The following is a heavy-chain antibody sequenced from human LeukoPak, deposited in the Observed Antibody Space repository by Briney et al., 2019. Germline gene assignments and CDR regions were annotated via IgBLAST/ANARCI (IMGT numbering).Heavy chain of an antibody. CDR1: GYTFTGYF. J-gene: IGHJ5*01. CDR2: INPNSGGT. Sequence: ASVKVSCKASGYTFTGYFMHWVRQAPGQGLEWMGWINPNSGGTKYAQKYQGRVTITRDTSISTAYMELSRLGSDDTAVYYCAKDGYYYDSSGYYPDSWGQGTLVTVSS. V-gene: IGHV1-2*02. CDR3: AKDGYYYDSSGYYPDS. D-gene: IGHD3-22*01.